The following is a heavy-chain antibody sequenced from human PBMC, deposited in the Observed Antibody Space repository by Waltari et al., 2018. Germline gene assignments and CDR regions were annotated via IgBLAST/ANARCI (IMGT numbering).Heavy chain of an antibody. J-gene: IGHJ6*03. V-gene: IGHV4-34*01. CDR1: GGSFSGYY. CDR3: ARGDQSSNYVDYYYYMDV. CDR2: INHSGST. D-gene: IGHD4-4*01. Sequence: QVQLQQWGAGLLKPSETLSLTCAVYGGSFSGYYWSWIRQPPGKGLEWIGEINHSGSTNYNPSLKSRVTISVDTSKNQFSLKLSSVTAADTAVYYCARGDQSSNYVDYYYYMDVWGKGTTVTISS.